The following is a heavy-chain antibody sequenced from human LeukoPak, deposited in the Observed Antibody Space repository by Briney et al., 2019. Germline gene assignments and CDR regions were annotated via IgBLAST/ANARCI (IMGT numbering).Heavy chain of an antibody. D-gene: IGHD2-15*01. J-gene: IGHJ6*03. CDR1: GFTFSSYA. Sequence: GGSLRLSCAASGFTFSSYAMSWARQAPGKGLEWVSAISASGGTTYYADSVKGRFTISRDNSKNPLYLQMNSLSAEDTAVYYCAKNGDRGAYCSGGSCYPYYYYYMDVWGKGTTVTISS. V-gene: IGHV3-23*01. CDR3: AKNGDRGAYCSGGSCYPYYYYYMDV. CDR2: ISASGGTT.